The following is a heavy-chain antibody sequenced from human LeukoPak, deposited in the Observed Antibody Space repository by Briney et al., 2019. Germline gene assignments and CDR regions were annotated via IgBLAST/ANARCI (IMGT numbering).Heavy chain of an antibody. CDR2: LYSGGGT. V-gene: IGHV3-66*01. CDR1: GFIVSSIY. CDR3: ARGRHSGFDY. D-gene: IGHD3-10*01. J-gene: IGHJ4*02. Sequence: GGPLRLSCAASGFIVSSIYMSWVRQAPGKGLEWVSALYSGGGTYYADSLKGRFTLSRDNSKNTMYLQMNSLRAEDTAVYYCARGRHSGFDYWGQGTLVTASS.